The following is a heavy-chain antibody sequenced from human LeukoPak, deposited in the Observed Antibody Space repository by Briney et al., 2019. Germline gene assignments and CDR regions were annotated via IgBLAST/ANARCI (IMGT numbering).Heavy chain of an antibody. V-gene: IGHV4-59*01. J-gene: IGHJ4*02. CDR1: GGSISSYY. D-gene: IGHD4-17*01. CDR2: IYYSGST. Sequence: SETLSLTCTVSGGSISSYYWSWIRQPPGKGLEWIGYIYYSGSTNYNPSLKSRVTISVGTSKNQFSLKLSSVTAADTAVYYCARAIPGRATVYHFDYWGQGTLVTVSS. CDR3: ARAIPGRATVYHFDY.